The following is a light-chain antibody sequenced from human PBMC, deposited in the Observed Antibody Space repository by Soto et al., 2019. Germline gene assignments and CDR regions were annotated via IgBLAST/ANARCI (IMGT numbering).Light chain of an antibody. V-gene: IGKV1-39*01. CDR1: QNIRSY. CDR3: QQGYSSRWT. Sequence: DIQMTQSPSSLSASVGDRVTITCRASQNIRSYLNWYQQKPGKAPQLLIYATSSLQTGVPSRFSGSESGTDFSLVISDLQPEDAATYYCQQGYSSRWTSGRGTKVEI. J-gene: IGKJ1*01. CDR2: ATS.